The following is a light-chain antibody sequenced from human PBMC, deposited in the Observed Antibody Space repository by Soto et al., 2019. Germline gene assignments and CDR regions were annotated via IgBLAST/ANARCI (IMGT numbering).Light chain of an antibody. CDR3: SSYTTNSPPVV. V-gene: IGLV2-14*01. CDR2: EVT. J-gene: IGLJ2*01. Sequence: QSVLTQPASVSGSPGQSITTSCTGTSGDIGSYTYVSWYQQYPGKAPKLLISEVTNRPSGVSNRFSGSKSGNTASLTISGLQAEDEAHYYCSSYTTNSPPVVFGGGTKLT. CDR1: SGDIGSYTY.